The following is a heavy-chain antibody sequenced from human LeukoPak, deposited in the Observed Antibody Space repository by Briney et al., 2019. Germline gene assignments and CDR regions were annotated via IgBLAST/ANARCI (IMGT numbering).Heavy chain of an antibody. CDR1: GYTFTSYD. CDR2: MNPNSGNT. D-gene: IGHD5-24*01. J-gene: IGHJ3*02. CDR3: ARGSVEMATNWFGHDAFDI. Sequence: ASVKVSCKASGYTFTSYDINWVRQAPGQGLEWMGWMNPNSGNTGYAQKFQGRVTMTRNTSISTAYMELSSLRSEDTAVYYCARGSVEMATNWFGHDAFDIWGQGTMVTVSS. V-gene: IGHV1-8*01.